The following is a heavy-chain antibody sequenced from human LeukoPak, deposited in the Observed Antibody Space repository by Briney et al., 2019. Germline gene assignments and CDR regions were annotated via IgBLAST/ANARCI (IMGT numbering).Heavy chain of an antibody. J-gene: IGHJ4*02. CDR3: ATARVRLGELSLPEVRDD. V-gene: IGHV1-2*02. CDR2: INPNSGGT. D-gene: IGHD3-16*02. CDR1: GYTFTGYY. Sequence: ASVKVSCKASGYTFTGYYMHWVRQAPGQGLEWMGWINPNSGGTNYAQKFQGRVTMTRDTSISPAYMELSRLRSDDTAVYYCATARVRLGELSLPEVRDDWGQGTLISVSS.